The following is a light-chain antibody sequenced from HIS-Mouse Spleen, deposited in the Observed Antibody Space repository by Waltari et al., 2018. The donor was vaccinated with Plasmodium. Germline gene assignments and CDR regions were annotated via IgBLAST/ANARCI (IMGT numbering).Light chain of an antibody. CDR1: SIDVGGYNY. Sequence: QSALTQPRSVSGSPGPSVTISCTGTSIDVGGYNYVSWYQPHPGKAPKLMIYDVSKRPSGVPDRFSGSKSGNTASLTISGLQAEDEADYYCCSYAGSYTYVFGTGTKVTVL. V-gene: IGLV2-11*01. J-gene: IGLJ1*01. CDR3: CSYAGSYTYV. CDR2: DVS.